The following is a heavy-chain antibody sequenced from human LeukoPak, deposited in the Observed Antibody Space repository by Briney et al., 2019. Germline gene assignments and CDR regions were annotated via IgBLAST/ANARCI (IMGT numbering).Heavy chain of an antibody. CDR3: ARAAITMARGVTNWFDP. V-gene: IGHV1-2*02. CDR2: INPNSGGT. CDR1: GYTFTGYY. Sequence: ASVKVSCKASGYTFTGYYMHWVRQAPGQGLEWMGWINPNSGGTNYAQKFQGRVTMTRDTSISTAYMELSRLRSDDTAVYYCARAAITMARGVTNWFDPWGQGTLVTVSS. D-gene: IGHD3-10*01. J-gene: IGHJ5*02.